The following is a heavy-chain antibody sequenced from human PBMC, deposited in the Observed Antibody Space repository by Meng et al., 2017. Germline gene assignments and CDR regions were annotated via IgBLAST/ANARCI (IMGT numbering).Heavy chain of an antibody. CDR3: ARGLPPYYDSMRGNFDY. J-gene: IGHJ4*02. V-gene: IGHV4-34*01. CDR2: INHSGST. Sequence: SETLSLTCAVYGGSFSCYYWSWIRQPPGKGLEWVGEINHSGSTNYNPSLKSRVGIPVDTPKNQFTLKLSSVTAADTAVYYCARGLPPYYDSMRGNFDYWGQGTLVTVSS. CDR1: GGSFSCYY. D-gene: IGHD3-22*01.